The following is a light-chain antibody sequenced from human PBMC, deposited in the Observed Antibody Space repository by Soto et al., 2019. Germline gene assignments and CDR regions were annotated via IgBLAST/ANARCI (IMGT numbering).Light chain of an antibody. J-gene: IGKJ4*01. V-gene: IGKV3-20*01. CDR3: KQYGSSPLT. Sequence: ELVLTQSPGTLSLSPGERANLSCRGSQSVSSRYLAWYQQKPGQSPRLLIYGASSRATCIPDRFSGSGSGTNFTLTISRLEPEDFAVYYGKQYGSSPLTFGGGTKVDLK. CDR2: GAS. CDR1: QSVSSRY.